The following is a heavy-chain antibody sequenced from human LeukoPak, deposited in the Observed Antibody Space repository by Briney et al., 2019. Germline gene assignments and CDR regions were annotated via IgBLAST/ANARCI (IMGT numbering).Heavy chain of an antibody. CDR3: ARAFSGRRMNGMDV. V-gene: IGHV3-21*01. D-gene: IGHD6-25*01. CDR2: ISSSSSFM. CDR1: GFTFGTYA. Sequence: PGGSLRLSCAGSGFTFGTYAMSWVRQAPGKGLEWVASISSSSSFMYYADSVKGRFTISRDYAKNSLYLQMNSLRAEDTAVYYCARAFSGRRMNGMDVWGQGTTVTVSS. J-gene: IGHJ6*02.